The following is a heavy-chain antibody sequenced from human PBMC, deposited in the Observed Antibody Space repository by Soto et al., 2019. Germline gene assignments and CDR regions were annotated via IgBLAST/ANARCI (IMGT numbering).Heavy chain of an antibody. Sequence: QVQLVQSGAEVKKPGASVKVSCKASGYTFTSYDINWVRQATGQGLEWMGWMNPNSGNTGYAQKFQGRVTMTRNTSISTAYRELSSLRSEDTAVYYCARRGYSSSWYYYYYYGMDVWGQGTTVPVSS. CDR3: ARRGYSSSWYYYYYYGMDV. CDR2: MNPNSGNT. D-gene: IGHD6-13*01. V-gene: IGHV1-8*01. CDR1: GYTFTSYD. J-gene: IGHJ6*02.